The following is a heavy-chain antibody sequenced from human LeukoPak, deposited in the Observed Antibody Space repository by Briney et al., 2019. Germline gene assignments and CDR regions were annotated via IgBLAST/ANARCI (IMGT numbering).Heavy chain of an antibody. Sequence: ASVKVSCKASGGTFSSYAISWVRQAPGQGLEWMGRIIPILGIANYAQKFQGRVTITADKSTSTAYMELSSLRSEDTAVYYCARSSVGDQRSDAFDIWGQGTMVTVSS. CDR2: IIPILGIA. D-gene: IGHD2-21*02. CDR1: GGTFSSYA. V-gene: IGHV1-69*04. J-gene: IGHJ3*02. CDR3: ARSSVGDQRSDAFDI.